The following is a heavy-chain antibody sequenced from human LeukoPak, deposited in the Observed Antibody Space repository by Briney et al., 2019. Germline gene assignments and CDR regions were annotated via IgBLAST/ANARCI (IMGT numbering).Heavy chain of an antibody. CDR3: ARAYCVGDCTVLHIYFDN. Sequence: SETLSLTCAVYGGSFSGYYWSWIRQPPGKGLEWIGSFYHSGITYYNPSLKSRVTISVEMSKNQFPLKLSSVTAADTAVYYCARAYCVGDCTVLHIYFDNWGQGTLVTVSS. D-gene: IGHD2-21*02. V-gene: IGHV4-34*01. CDR2: FYHSGIT. J-gene: IGHJ4*02. CDR1: GGSFSGYY.